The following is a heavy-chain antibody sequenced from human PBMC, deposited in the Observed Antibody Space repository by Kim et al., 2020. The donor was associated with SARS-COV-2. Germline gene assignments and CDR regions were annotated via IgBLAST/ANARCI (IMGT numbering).Heavy chain of an antibody. Sequence: GGSLRLSCAASGFTFSSYGMHWVRQAPGKGLEWVAVISYDGSNKYYADSVKGRFTISRDNSKNTLYLQMNSLRAEDTAVYYCAKSFADDIADYYGMDVWGQGTTVTVSS. CDR1: GFTFSSYG. CDR2: ISYDGSNK. V-gene: IGHV3-30*18. D-gene: IGHD3-9*01. J-gene: IGHJ6*02. CDR3: AKSFADDIADYYGMDV.